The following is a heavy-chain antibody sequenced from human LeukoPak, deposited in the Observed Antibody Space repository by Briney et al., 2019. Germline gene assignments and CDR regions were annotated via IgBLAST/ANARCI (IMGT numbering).Heavy chain of an antibody. J-gene: IGHJ4*02. CDR3: ARRGLGNYFDY. Sequence: GGSLRLSCAASGFTFSDYYMSWIRQAPGKGLEWVSYISGGGSTMYYADSVKGRFTISRDNAKNSLYLQMDSLRAEDTAVFFCARRGLGNYFDYWGQGTLVTVSS. CDR2: ISGGGSTM. CDR1: GFTFSDYY. V-gene: IGHV3-11*04. D-gene: IGHD3-16*01.